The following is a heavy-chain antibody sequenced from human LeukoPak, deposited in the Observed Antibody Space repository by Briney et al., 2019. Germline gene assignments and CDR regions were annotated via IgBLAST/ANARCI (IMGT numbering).Heavy chain of an antibody. J-gene: IGHJ4*02. CDR1: GGTFSSYA. D-gene: IGHD4-17*01. V-gene: IGHV1-69*05. CDR3: VRGPTEGTTVTGYDY. Sequence: ASVKVSCKASGGTFSSYAISWVRQAPGQGLEWMGGIIPIFGTANYAQKFQGRVTITTDESASTAYMELSSLRSEDTAVYYCVRGPTEGTTVTGYDYWGQGTLVTVSS. CDR2: IIPIFGTA.